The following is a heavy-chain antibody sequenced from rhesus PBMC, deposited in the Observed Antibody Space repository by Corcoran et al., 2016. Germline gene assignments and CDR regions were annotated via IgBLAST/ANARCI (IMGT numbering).Heavy chain of an antibody. J-gene: IGHJ6*01. CDR3: TRSIAAAGPLDS. D-gene: IGHD6-31*01. CDR2: ISPYNGNK. CDR1: GYTFTSYS. V-gene: IGHV1-180*01. Sequence: QVQLVQSGAEIKQPGASVTLSCKASGYTFTSYSMHWVRQDPGQGLEWIGLISPYNGNKGYAQNVQGRVTLTTDTATSTGYMELSSLRSEDTVVYYCTRSIAAAGPLDSWGQGVVVTVSS.